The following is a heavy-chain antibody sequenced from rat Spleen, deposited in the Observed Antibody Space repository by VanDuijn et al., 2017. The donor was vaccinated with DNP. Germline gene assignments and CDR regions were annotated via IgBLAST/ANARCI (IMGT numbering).Heavy chain of an antibody. CDR3: ARCPLYYYSGYYFDY. D-gene: IGHD1-1*01. J-gene: IGHJ2*01. CDR2: INTGSGGT. V-gene: IGHV1-43*01. Sequence: QVQLQQSGTELAKPGSSVRISCEASGYTFTSNYIGWIKQTTGQDLQYIGYINTGSGGTGYNEKFKGKATLTVDKSSTTAFMQLSSLTPDDSAVYYCARCPLYYYSGYYFDYWGQGVMVTVSS. CDR1: GYTFTSNY.